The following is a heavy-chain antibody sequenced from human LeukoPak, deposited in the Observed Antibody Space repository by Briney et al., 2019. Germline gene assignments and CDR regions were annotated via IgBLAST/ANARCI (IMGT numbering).Heavy chain of an antibody. CDR1: GYTFNGYY. V-gene: IGHV1-2*02. J-gene: IGHJ4*02. CDR2: INPNSGGT. Sequence: ASVKLSCKASGYTFNGYYIHWVRQAPGQGLEWMRWINPNSGGTNYAEKFQDRVTMTSDTSISTAYMELSRLRSDDTAVYYCASISGYDPTFDYWGQGTLVTVSS. D-gene: IGHD5-12*01. CDR3: ASISGYDPTFDY.